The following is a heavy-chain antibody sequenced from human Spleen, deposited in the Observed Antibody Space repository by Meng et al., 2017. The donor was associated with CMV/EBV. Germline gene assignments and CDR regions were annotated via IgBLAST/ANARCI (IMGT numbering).Heavy chain of an antibody. J-gene: IGHJ6*02. D-gene: IGHD6-6*01. Sequence: SETLSLTCTVSGGSVSSGSYYWSWLRQPPGKGLEWIGFVDYSGSTNYNPSLKSRVTISADTSKNQFSLKLSSVTAADTAVYYCARVRLGIAARPTNGYYYYYGMDVWGQGTTVTVSS. V-gene: IGHV4-61*01. CDR1: GGSVSSGSYY. CDR2: VDYSGST. CDR3: ARVRLGIAARPTNGYYYYYGMDV.